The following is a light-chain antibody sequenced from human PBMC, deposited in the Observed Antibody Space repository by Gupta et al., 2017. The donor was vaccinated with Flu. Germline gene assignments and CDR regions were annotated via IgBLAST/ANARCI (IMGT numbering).Light chain of an antibody. V-gene: IGLV1-51*01. Sequence: QSVLTQSPSVSAAPGQKVTIPCSGTSSNIGGNYVSWYLQLPGTAPKLLIFSNDKRPSGIPDRFSASKSGASATLDISGLQTGDEADYYCGVWDSSLTTFVFGAGTKVTVL. CDR3: GVWDSSLTTFV. J-gene: IGLJ1*01. CDR2: SND. CDR1: SSNIGGNY.